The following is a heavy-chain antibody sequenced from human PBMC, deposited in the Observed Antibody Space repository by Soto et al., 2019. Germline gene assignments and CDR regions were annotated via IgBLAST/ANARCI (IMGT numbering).Heavy chain of an antibody. Sequence: QVQLVESGGGVVQPGRSLRLSCAASGFTFSSYGMHWVRQAPGKGLEWVAVISYDGSNIYYADSVKGRFTISRDKSKNTLYLQMSSLRAEDTAVYYCAKSTRELVDYYYGMDVWGQGTTVTVSS. CDR3: AKSTRELVDYYYGMDV. CDR1: GFTFSSYG. D-gene: IGHD1-7*01. J-gene: IGHJ6*02. CDR2: ISYDGSNI. V-gene: IGHV3-30*18.